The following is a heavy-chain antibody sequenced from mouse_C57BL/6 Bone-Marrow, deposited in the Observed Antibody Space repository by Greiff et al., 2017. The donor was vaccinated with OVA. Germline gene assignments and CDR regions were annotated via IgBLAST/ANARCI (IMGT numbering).Heavy chain of an antibody. Sequence: EVKLVESGPGLVKPSQSLSLTCSVPGYSITSGYYWNWIRQFPGNKLEWMGYISYDGSNNYNPSLKNRISITRDTSKNQFFLKLNSVTTEDTATYYCARAAEPHFDYWGQGTTLTVSS. CDR2: ISYDGSN. CDR3: ARAAEPHFDY. V-gene: IGHV3-6*01. CDR1: GYSITSGYY. J-gene: IGHJ2*01.